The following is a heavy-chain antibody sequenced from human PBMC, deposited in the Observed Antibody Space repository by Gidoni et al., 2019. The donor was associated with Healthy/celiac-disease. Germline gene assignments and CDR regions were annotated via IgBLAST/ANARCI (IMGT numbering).Heavy chain of an antibody. CDR3: AKDMARGRYYYYGMDV. D-gene: IGHD2-15*01. V-gene: IGHV3-9*01. Sequence: EVQLVESGGGLVQPGRSLRLSCAASGFTFDDYAMHWVRQAPGKGLEWVSGFSWNSGSIGYADSVKGRFTISRDNAKNSLYLQMNSLRAEDTALYYCAKDMARGRYYYYGMDVWGQGTTVTVSS. J-gene: IGHJ6*02. CDR2: FSWNSGSI. CDR1: GFTFDDYA.